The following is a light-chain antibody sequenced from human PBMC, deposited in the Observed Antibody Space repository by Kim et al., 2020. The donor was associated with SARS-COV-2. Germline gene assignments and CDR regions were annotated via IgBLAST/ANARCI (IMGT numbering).Light chain of an antibody. CDR2: DVS. Sequence: QSVTISCTGTSSDVGGHNYVSWYQQHPGKAPKLMIYDVSKRPSGVPDRFSGSKSGNTASLTVSGLQAEDEADYYCCSYAGSYTVVFGGGTQLTVL. CDR3: CSYAGSYTVV. V-gene: IGLV2-11*01. CDR1: SSDVGGHNY. J-gene: IGLJ2*01.